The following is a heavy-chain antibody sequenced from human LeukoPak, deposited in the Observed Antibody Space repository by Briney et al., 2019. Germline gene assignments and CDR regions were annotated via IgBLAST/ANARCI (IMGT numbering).Heavy chain of an antibody. V-gene: IGHV3-30*02. Sequence: GGSLRLSCATSGFTFSHYGMHWVRQAPGRGLDWVAHIRYDESDKYYADSVKGRFTISRDISKNTLHLQMNSLRAEDTAVYYCAKRTVWFGEYFDYWGQGTLVTVSS. D-gene: IGHD3-10*01. J-gene: IGHJ4*02. CDR3: AKRTVWFGEYFDY. CDR1: GFTFSHYG. CDR2: IRYDESDK.